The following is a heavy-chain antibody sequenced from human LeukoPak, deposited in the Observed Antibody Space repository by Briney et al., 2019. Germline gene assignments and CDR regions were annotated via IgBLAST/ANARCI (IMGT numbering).Heavy chain of an antibody. CDR2: IYYSGST. Sequence: PSETPSLTCTVSGGSVSSESYYWSWIRQPPGKGLEWIGYIYYSGSTKYNPSLKSRVTMSVDTSKNQFSLKLSSVTAADTAVYYCARVGYSSGWYVFDYWGQGTLVTVSS. CDR1: GGSVSSESYY. J-gene: IGHJ4*02. V-gene: IGHV4-61*01. CDR3: ARVGYSSGWYVFDY. D-gene: IGHD6-19*01.